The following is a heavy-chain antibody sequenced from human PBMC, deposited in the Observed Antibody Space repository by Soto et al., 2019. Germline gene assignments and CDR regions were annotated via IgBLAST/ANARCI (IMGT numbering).Heavy chain of an antibody. V-gene: IGHV1-46*03. Sequence: ASVKVSCKASGYTFTSYYMHWVRQAPGQGLEWMGIINPSGGSTSYAQKFQGRVTMTRDTSTSTVYMELSSLRSEDTAVYYCVKLTTLDYYYMDVWGKGITVTVS. D-gene: IGHD4-4*01. CDR3: VKLTTLDYYYMDV. CDR1: GYTFTSYY. J-gene: IGHJ6*03. CDR2: INPSGGST.